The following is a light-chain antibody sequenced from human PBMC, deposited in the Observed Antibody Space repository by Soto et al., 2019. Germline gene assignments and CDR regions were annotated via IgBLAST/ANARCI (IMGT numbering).Light chain of an antibody. Sequence: EIVLTQSPGTLSLSPGERVTLSCRASQSVSSEYLAWYHQKPGQAPRLLIFGASIRATGISDRFSGSGSGTDFTLTIRRLEPADFAVYYCQQYGTSPATFGQGTKVEIK. V-gene: IGKV3-20*01. CDR1: QSVSSEY. CDR3: QQYGTSPAT. CDR2: GAS. J-gene: IGKJ1*01.